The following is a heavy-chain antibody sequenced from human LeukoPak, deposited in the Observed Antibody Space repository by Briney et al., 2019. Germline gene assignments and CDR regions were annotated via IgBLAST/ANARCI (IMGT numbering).Heavy chain of an antibody. V-gene: IGHV1-46*01. J-gene: IGHJ5*02. D-gene: IGHD3-10*02. CDR3: ARAELLRSCGFDP. CDR2: INPSGGST. Sequence: ASVKVSCEASGYTLTSYYMHWVRQAPGQGLEWMGVINPSGGSTSYAQKFQGGVTMTRDMSTSTVYMELSSLRSEDRAVYYCARAELLRSCGFDPWGQGTLVTVSS. CDR1: GYTLTSYY.